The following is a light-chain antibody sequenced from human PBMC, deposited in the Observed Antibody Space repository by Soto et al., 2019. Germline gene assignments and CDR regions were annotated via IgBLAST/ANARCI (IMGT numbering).Light chain of an antibody. CDR3: QLYGSFALT. Sequence: EIVLTQSPGTLSLSPGERATLSCRASQSVSSTYLAWYQQKPGQAPRLLIYGSSSRASGIPDRFSGSGSETVFTLTISRLEPEYFALYYCQLYGSFALTFGGGTKVEIK. CDR1: QSVSSTY. J-gene: IGKJ4*01. CDR2: GSS. V-gene: IGKV3-20*01.